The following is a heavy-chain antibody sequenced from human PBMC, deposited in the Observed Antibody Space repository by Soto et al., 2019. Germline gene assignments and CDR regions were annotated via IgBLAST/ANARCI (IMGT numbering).Heavy chain of an antibody. V-gene: IGHV1-69*02. CDR3: ARGGYSYGWNY. CDR2: IIPILGIA. J-gene: IGHJ4*02. D-gene: IGHD5-18*01. Sequence: QVQLVQSGAEVKKPGSSVKVSCKASGGTFSSYTISWVRQAPGQGLEWMGRIIPILGIANYAQEFQGRVTITADKSTSTAYMELSSLRSEDTAVYYCARGGYSYGWNYWGQGTLVTVSS. CDR1: GGTFSSYT.